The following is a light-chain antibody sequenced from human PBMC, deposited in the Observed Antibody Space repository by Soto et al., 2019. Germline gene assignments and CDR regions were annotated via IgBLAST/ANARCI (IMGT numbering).Light chain of an antibody. J-gene: IGLJ2*01. CDR1: GSDIGGYNY. V-gene: IGLV2-14*01. CDR3: TSYTSSSSVV. Sequence: QSALTQPASVSGSRGQSITISCTGTGSDIGGYNYVSWYQQHPGKAPKVMIYEVSNRPSGVSNRFSASKSGNTASLTISGLQAEDEADYYCTSYTSSSSVVFGGGTNVTVL. CDR2: EVS.